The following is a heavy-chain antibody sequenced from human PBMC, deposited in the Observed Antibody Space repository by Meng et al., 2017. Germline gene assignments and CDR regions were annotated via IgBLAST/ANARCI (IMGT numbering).Heavy chain of an antibody. CDR2: INHSGST. V-gene: IGHV4-34*01. D-gene: IGHD3-16*02. CDR1: GGSLNGYY. J-gene: IGHJ4*02. Sequence: SETLSLTCAVYGGSLNGYYWSWIRQPPGKGLEWIGEINHSGSTNYNPSLKSRVTISVDSSKNQFSLKLSSVTAADTAVYYCARALTTHYDYVWGSYRRYYFDYWGQGTLVTVSS. CDR3: ARALTTHYDYVWGSYRRYYFDY.